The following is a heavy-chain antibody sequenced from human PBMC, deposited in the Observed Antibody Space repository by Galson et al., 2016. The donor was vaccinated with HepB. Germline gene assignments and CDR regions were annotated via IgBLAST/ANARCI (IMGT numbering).Heavy chain of an antibody. D-gene: IGHD1-7*01. CDR2: ITFDGSNK. V-gene: IGHV3-30-3*01. CDR3: ASNTYSYGKTGTHYVNFFHY. Sequence: SLRLSCAASDSSFSRYAMHWVRQSPDKGLEWVAVITFDGSNKYYADSMKGRFSISRDNSKNTLYLEMNSLRTEDAAVYYCASNTYSYGKTGTHYVNFFHYWGQGTRVTVSS. CDR1: DSSFSRYA. J-gene: IGHJ4*02.